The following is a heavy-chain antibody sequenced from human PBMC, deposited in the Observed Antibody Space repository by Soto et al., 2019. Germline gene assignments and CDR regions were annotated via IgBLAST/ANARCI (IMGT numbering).Heavy chain of an antibody. CDR2: INHSGTT. J-gene: IGHJ4*02. V-gene: IGHV4-34*01. Sequence: QRWGAGLLRPPEPLSLTSVALVGPFSGYYGPWFRQPPGTGLEGIGEINHSGTTNYNPSLKSRVTISVDTSKNQFSLKLTSVTAADTAVYYCARDKITGLFDYWGQGTLVTVSS. CDR3: ARDKITGLFDY. D-gene: IGHD2-8*02. CDR1: VGPFSGYY.